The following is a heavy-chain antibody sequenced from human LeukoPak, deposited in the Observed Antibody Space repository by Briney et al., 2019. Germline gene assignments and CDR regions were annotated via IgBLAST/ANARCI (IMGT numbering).Heavy chain of an antibody. Sequence: SETLSLTCTVSGGSISSYYWSWIRQPPGKGLEWIGYIYYSGSTNYNPSLKSRVTVSVDTSKNQFSLKLSSVTAADTAVYYCARDDLDAFDIWGQGTMVTVSS. D-gene: IGHD3-3*01. V-gene: IGHV4-59*12. J-gene: IGHJ3*02. CDR1: GGSISSYY. CDR3: ARDDLDAFDI. CDR2: IYYSGST.